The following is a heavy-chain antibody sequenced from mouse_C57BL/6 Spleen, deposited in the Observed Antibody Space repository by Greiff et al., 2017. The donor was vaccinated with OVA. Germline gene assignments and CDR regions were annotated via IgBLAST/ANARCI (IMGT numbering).Heavy chain of an antibody. D-gene: IGHD1-1*01. CDR2: IDPSDSYT. J-gene: IGHJ4*01. Sequence: QVQLQQSGAELVRPGTSVKLSCTASGYTFTSYWMHWVKQRPGQGLEWIGVIDPSDSYTNYNQKFKGKATLTVDTSYSTAYMQLSSLTSEDSAVYYCARDYGSSRYYAMDYWGQGTSVTVSS. CDR1: GYTFTSYW. CDR3: ARDYGSSRYYAMDY. V-gene: IGHV1-59*01.